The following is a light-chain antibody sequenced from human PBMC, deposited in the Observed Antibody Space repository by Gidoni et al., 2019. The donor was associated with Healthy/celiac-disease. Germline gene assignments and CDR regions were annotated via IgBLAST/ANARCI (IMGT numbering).Light chain of an antibody. Sequence: DIVMTQSPDSLAVSLGERATINCKSSQSVLYSSNNKNYLAWYQQKPGQPPKLLIYWASTRESGVPDRFSGSGSGTDFTLTISSLQAEDVAVYYCQQYYSTPPTFXXXTKVKIK. CDR3: QQYYSTPPT. CDR2: WAS. J-gene: IGKJ1*01. V-gene: IGKV4-1*01. CDR1: QSVLYSSNNKNY.